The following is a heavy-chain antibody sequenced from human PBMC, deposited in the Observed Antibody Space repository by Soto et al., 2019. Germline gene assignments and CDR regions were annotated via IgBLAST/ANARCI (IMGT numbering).Heavy chain of an antibody. Sequence: QVQLVQSGAEVKKPGSSVKVSCKASGGTLSSYAISWVRQAPGQGLEWMGGIIPIFGTANYAQKFQGRVTITADESTSTAYMELSSLRSEDTAVYYCARHPPAVYYYGMDVWGQGTTVTVSS. V-gene: IGHV1-69*12. CDR2: IIPIFGTA. CDR1: GGTLSSYA. J-gene: IGHJ6*02. CDR3: ARHPPAVYYYGMDV.